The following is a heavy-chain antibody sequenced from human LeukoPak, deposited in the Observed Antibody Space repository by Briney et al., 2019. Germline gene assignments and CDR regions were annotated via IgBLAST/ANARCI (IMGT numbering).Heavy chain of an antibody. CDR1: GYTFTSYD. Sequence: ASVKVSCKASGYTFTSYDINWVRQATGQGLEWMGWMNPNSGNTGYAQKFQGRVTMTRNTSISTAYMELNSLRSEDTAVYYCARHARFLEYMDVWGKGTTVTVSS. J-gene: IGHJ6*03. D-gene: IGHD3-3*01. V-gene: IGHV1-8*01. CDR3: ARHARFLEYMDV. CDR2: MNPNSGNT.